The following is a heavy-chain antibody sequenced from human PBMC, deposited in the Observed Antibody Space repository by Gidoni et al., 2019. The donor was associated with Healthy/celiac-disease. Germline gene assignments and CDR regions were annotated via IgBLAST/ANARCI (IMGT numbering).Heavy chain of an antibody. D-gene: IGHD1-26*01. J-gene: IGHJ4*02. V-gene: IGHV3-30*02. Sequence: QVQLVESGGGVVQPGGSVRLSCAASGFPFSSYGMHCVRQAPGKGLEWVAFIRYDGSNKYYADSVKGRFTITRDNSKNTLYLQMNSLRAEDTAVYYCAKISMGATLDYWGQGTLVTVSS. CDR1: GFPFSSYG. CDR3: AKISMGATLDY. CDR2: IRYDGSNK.